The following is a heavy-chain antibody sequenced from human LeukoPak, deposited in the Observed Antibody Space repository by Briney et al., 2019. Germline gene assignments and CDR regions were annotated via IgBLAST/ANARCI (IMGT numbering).Heavy chain of an antibody. CDR2: IYSGGST. CDR3: ASLDSRQWNFDL. Sequence: GSLRLSCAASGFTVSSNYMSWVRQAPGKGLEWVSVIYSGGSTYYADSVKGRFTISRDNSKNTLYLQMNSLRAEDTAVYYCASLDSRQWNFDLWGRGTLVTVSS. CDR1: GFTVSSNY. D-gene: IGHD3-22*01. V-gene: IGHV3-66*02. J-gene: IGHJ2*01.